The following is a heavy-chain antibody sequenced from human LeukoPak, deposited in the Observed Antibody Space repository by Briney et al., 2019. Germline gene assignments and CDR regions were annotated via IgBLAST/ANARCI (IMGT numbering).Heavy chain of an antibody. V-gene: IGHV4-30-4*08. CDR3: ARHRGDPTTHFDY. D-gene: IGHD5-12*01. CDR1: GGSISSGDYY. Sequence: SETLSLTCTVSGGSISSGDYYWSWIRQPPGKGLEWIGYICDSGSTFHYNPSLKSRVTISVDTSKNQFSLKLSSVTAADTAVYYCARHRGDPTTHFDYWGQGTLVTVSS. CDR2: ICDSGST. J-gene: IGHJ4*02.